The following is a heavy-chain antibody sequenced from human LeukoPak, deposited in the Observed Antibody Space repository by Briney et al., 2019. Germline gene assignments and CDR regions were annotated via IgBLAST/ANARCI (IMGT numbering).Heavy chain of an antibody. CDR1: GYSISSGYF. D-gene: IGHD6-13*01. J-gene: IGHJ4*02. CDR3: ARHEKIAAAGTIDY. V-gene: IGHV4-38-2*01. CDR2: IYHSGRT. Sequence: SETLSLTCAVSGYSISSGYFWGWIRQPTGKGLEWVGSIYHSGRTSYNPSLKSRVTISIDTTKNPVYLKMSCLTAPDPAVASCARHEKIAAAGTIDYCGQGTLGTVSS.